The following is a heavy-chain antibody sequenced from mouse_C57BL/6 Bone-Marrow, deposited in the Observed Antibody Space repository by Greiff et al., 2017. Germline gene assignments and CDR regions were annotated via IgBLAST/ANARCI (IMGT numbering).Heavy chain of an antibody. V-gene: IGHV5-17*01. Sequence: EVQVVESGGGLVKPGASLKLSCAASGFTFSDYGMHWVRQAPEKGLEWVAYISSGSSTIYYADTVKGRVTICKDNAKNTLFLQMTSLRSEDTAMYYCARYGFAYWGQGTLVTVSA. CDR3: ARYGFAY. CDR1: GFTFSDYG. CDR2: ISSGSSTI. J-gene: IGHJ3*01.